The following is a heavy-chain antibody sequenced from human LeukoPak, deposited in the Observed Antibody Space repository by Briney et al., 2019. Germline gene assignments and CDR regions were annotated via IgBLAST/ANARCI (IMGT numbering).Heavy chain of an antibody. CDR2: IYPGASNT. V-gene: IGHV5-51*01. Sequence: GESLKISCKGSGYSFTSYWIAWVRQMPGKGLEWMGIIYPGASNTRYSPSFQGHVTISADKSISTAYLQWSSLRASDTAMYYCARHYDGSGYYYFAYWGQGTLVTVSS. J-gene: IGHJ4*02. D-gene: IGHD3-22*01. CDR3: ARHYDGSGYYYFAY. CDR1: GYSFTSYW.